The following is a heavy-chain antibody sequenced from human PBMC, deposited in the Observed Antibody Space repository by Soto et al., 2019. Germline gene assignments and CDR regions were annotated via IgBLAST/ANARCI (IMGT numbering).Heavy chain of an antibody. D-gene: IGHD2-15*01. J-gene: IGHJ3*02. V-gene: IGHV1-3*01. Sequence: ASVKVSCKASGYTFTSYAMHWVRQAPGQRLEWMGWINAGNGNTKYSQKFQGRVTITRDTSASTAYMELSSLRSEDTAVYYCARDSANCSGGRCYLETTGAFDIWGQGTMVTVSS. CDR1: GYTFTSYA. CDR3: ARDSANCSGGRCYLETTGAFDI. CDR2: INAGNGNT.